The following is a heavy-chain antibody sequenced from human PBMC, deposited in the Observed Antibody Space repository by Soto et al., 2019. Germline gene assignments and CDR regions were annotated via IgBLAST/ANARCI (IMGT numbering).Heavy chain of an antibody. D-gene: IGHD3-22*01. CDR2: ISGYNGNT. V-gene: IGHV1-18*04. Sequence: QVQLVQSGAEVKKPGASVKVSCKASGYTFTIYGISWVRQAPGQGLEWMGWISGYNGNTDYAQNLQDRVPLTTDASTSSVYMELRSLRSDDTGVYYCARVDYYDSSGYYGYWGQGTRITVSS. CDR3: ARVDYYDSSGYYGY. J-gene: IGHJ4*02. CDR1: GYTFTIYG.